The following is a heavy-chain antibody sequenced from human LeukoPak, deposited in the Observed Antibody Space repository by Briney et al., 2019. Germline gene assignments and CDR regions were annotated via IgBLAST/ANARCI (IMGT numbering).Heavy chain of an antibody. CDR3: AKDSSGGYGTDFDY. J-gene: IGHJ4*02. Sequence: GGSLRLSCAASRFTVDDYAIHWVRQAPGKGLEWVSGISWNSGSIGYADSVKGRFTISRDNAKNSLYLQMNSLRAEDTALYYCAKDSSGGYGTDFDYWGQGTLVTVSS. CDR2: ISWNSGSI. V-gene: IGHV3-9*01. CDR1: RFTVDDYA. D-gene: IGHD5-12*01.